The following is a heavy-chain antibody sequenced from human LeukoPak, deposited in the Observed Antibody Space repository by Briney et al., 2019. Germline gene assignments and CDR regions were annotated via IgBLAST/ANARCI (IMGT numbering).Heavy chain of an antibody. CDR3: ARPSGNDYYDSSGYYFDAFDI. V-gene: IGHV4-39*01. Sequence: SETLSLTCTVSGGSISSSSYYWGWIRQPPGKGLEWIGSIYYSGSTYYNPSLKSRVTISVDTSKNQFSLKPSSVTAADTAVYYCARPSGNDYYDSSGYYFDAFDIWGQGTMVTVSS. CDR1: GGSISSSSYY. CDR2: IYYSGST. J-gene: IGHJ3*02. D-gene: IGHD3-22*01.